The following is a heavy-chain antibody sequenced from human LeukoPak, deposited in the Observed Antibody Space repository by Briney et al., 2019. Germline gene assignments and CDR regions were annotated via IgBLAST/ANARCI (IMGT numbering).Heavy chain of an antibody. J-gene: IGHJ1*01. V-gene: IGHV4-59*01. CDR2: IYGGNT. CDR1: GGSISSYS. Sequence: PSETLSLTCTVSGGSISSYSWNWIRQPPGNGLEWIGRIYGGNTNYNPSLKSRVTISVDTSKNQFSLKLSSVTAADTAVYYCARFQGYFQHWGQGTLVTVSP. CDR3: ARFQGYFQH.